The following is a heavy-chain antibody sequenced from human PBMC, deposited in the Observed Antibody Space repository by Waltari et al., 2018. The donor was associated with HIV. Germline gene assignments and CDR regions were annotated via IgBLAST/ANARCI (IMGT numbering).Heavy chain of an antibody. V-gene: IGHV3-21*02. D-gene: IGHD4-17*01. Sequence: VQLVESGGGLVKPGGSLRLSCEASGFSFGRYALNWVRQAPGKGLQWLSYISSNSEYIYYVHSVQGRFTISRDNAKSSVFLQMDNVRDEDTATYYCATTVTTRGTFDYWGQGTVVAV. CDR1: GFSFGRYA. CDR2: ISSNSEYI. J-gene: IGHJ4*02. CDR3: ATTVTTRGTFDY.